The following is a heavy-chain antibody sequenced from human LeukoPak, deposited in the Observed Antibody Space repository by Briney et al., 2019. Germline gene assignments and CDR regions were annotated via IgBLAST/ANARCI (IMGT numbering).Heavy chain of an antibody. CDR1: GYTFTDYY. Sequence: ASVKVSCKASGYTFTDYYIHWVRQAPGQGLEWMGWINPNSDYTFYAQKFQGRVTLTRDTSISTVYMELTTLTSDDTALYYCAVAPGDYWGQGALVSVSA. D-gene: IGHD2-21*01. V-gene: IGHV1-2*02. J-gene: IGHJ4*02. CDR3: AVAPGDY. CDR2: INPNSDYT.